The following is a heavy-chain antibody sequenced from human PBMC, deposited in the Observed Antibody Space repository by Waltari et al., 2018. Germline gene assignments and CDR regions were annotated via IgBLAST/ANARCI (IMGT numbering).Heavy chain of an antibody. D-gene: IGHD4-17*01. V-gene: IGHV4-39*01. CDR1: GGSLRTNYH. CDR3: GRMAFGDDGGYFQH. Sequence: QLHLQESGPGLVKPSEPLSLTCTVPGGSLRTNYHWGWIRPPPGKGLEWMGNMQYRGSTFYNPSLKSRVTISLDTSKNQFSLRLSSVGAADTAVYFCGRMAFGDDGGYFQHWGQGTLVTVSS. CDR2: MQYRGST. J-gene: IGHJ1*01.